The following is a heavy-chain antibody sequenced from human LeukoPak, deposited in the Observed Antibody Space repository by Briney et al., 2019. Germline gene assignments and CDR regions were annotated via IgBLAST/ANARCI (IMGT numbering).Heavy chain of an antibody. D-gene: IGHD3-22*01. CDR2: IIPIFGTA. Sequence: GSSVKVSCKASGGTFSSYAISWVRQAPGQGLEWMGGIIPIFGTANYAQKFQGRVTITADESTSTAYMELSSLRSEDTAVYYCARDPARSGYYYNDAFDIWGQGTMVTVPS. V-gene: IGHV1-69*01. CDR1: GGTFSSYA. J-gene: IGHJ3*02. CDR3: ARDPARSGYYYNDAFDI.